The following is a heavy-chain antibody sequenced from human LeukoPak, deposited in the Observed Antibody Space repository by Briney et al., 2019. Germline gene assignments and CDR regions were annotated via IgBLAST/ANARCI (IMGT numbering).Heavy chain of an antibody. Sequence: GASVKVSCKASGYTFTSYGISWVRQAPGQGLEWMGWISAYNGNTNYAQKLQGRVTMTTDTSTSTAYMELRSLRSDDTAVYYCARAFGVVIPYYFDCWGQGTLVTVSS. D-gene: IGHD3-3*01. J-gene: IGHJ4*02. CDR3: ARAFGVVIPYYFDC. CDR1: GYTFTSYG. V-gene: IGHV1-18*01. CDR2: ISAYNGNT.